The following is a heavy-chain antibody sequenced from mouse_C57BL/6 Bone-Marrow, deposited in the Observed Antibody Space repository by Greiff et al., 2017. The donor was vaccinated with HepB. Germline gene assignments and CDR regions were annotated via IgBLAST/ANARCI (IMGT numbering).Heavy chain of an antibody. D-gene: IGHD2-1*01. CDR1: GYTFTDYY. J-gene: IGHJ2*01. CDR3: ASPYLLWNY. V-gene: IGHV1-19*01. Sequence: VQLKESGPVLVKPGASVKMSCKASGYTFTDYYMNWVKQSHGKSLEWIGVINPYNGGTSYNQKFKGKATLTVDKSSSTAYMELNSLTSEDSAVYYCASPYLLWNYWGQGTTLTVSS. CDR2: INPYNGGT.